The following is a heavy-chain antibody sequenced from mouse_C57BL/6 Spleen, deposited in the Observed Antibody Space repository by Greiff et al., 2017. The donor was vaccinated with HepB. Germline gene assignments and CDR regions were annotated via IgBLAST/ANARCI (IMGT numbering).Heavy chain of an antibody. Sequence: VQLQQSGPELVKPGASVKISCKASGYAFSSSWMNWVKQRPGKGLEWIGRIYPGDGDTNYNGKFKGKATLTADKSSSTAYMQLSSLTSEDSAVYFCAPYYGSSLYYAMDYWGQGTSVTVSS. V-gene: IGHV1-82*01. CDR1: GYAFSSSW. J-gene: IGHJ4*01. D-gene: IGHD1-1*01. CDR3: APYYGSSLYYAMDY. CDR2: IYPGDGDT.